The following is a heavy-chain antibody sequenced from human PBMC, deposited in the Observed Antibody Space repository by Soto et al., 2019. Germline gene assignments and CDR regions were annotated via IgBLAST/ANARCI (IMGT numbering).Heavy chain of an antibody. CDR2: IYYSGST. J-gene: IGHJ4*02. CDR3: ARGPDPDYSNHLVDY. CDR1: GGSISSYY. Sequence: SETLSLTCTVSGGSISSYYWSWIRQPPGKGLEWIGYIYYSGSTNYNPSLKSRVTISVDTSKNQFSLKLSSVTAADTAVYYCARGPDPDYSNHLVDYWGQGTLVTVSS. V-gene: IGHV4-59*01. D-gene: IGHD4-4*01.